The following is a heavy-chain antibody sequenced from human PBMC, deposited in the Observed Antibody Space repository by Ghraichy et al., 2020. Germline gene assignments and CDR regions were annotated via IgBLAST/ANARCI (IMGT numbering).Heavy chain of an antibody. CDR3: ARGGFLKGYNYYGMDV. J-gene: IGHJ6*02. D-gene: IGHD2-15*01. Sequence: SETLSLTCTVSGGSVSSGSYYWSWIRQPPGKGLEWIGYIYYSGSTNYNPSLKSRVTISIDTPKKQFSLKLSSVTAADTAVYYCARGGFLKGYNYYGMDVWGRGTTVTVSS. V-gene: IGHV4-61*01. CDR2: IYYSGST. CDR1: GGSVSSGSYY.